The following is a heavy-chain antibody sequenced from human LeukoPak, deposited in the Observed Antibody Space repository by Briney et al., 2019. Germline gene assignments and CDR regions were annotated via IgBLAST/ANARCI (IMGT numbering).Heavy chain of an antibody. CDR2: IYSGGST. D-gene: IGHD3-10*01. CDR1: GFTFSNAW. V-gene: IGHV3-53*01. CDR3: ARVTSSGSYYNPIYYYYMDV. J-gene: IGHJ6*03. Sequence: GGSLRLSCAASGFTFSNAWMSWVRQAPGKGLEWVSVIYSGGSTYYADSVKGRFTISRDNSKNTLYLQMNSLRAEDTAVYYCARVTSSGSYYNPIYYYYMDVWGKGTTVTVSS.